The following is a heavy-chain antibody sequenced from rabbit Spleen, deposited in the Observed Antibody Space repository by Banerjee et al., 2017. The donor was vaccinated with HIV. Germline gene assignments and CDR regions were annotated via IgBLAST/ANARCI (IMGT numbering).Heavy chain of an antibody. CDR1: GFSFSSSDY. Sequence: QSLEESGGDLVKPGGTLTLTCTASGFSFSSSDYMCWVRQAPGKGLEWISCIASGSSGFTYSATWAKGRFTSSKTSSTTVTLQMTSLTVADTATYFCARDTGSSFSSYGMDLWGQGTLVTVS. CDR2: IASGSSGFT. CDR3: ARDTGSSFSSYGMDL. D-gene: IGHD8-1*01. V-gene: IGHV1S40*01. J-gene: IGHJ6*01.